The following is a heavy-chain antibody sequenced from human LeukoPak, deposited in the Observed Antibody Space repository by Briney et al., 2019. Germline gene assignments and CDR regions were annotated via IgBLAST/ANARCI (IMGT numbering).Heavy chain of an antibody. CDR1: GGTFSSYA. D-gene: IGHD2-21*01. V-gene: IGHV1-18*01. CDR3: AGGGGGGTYYYFGMDV. J-gene: IGHJ6*02. CDR2: IRAYNGNT. Sequence: ASVKVSCKASGGTFSSYAISWVRQAPGQGLEWMGWIRAYNGNTNYAQNLQGRVTMTSDTSTSTAYMELRSLRSDDTAVYYCAGGGGGGTYYYFGMDVWGQGTTVTVSS.